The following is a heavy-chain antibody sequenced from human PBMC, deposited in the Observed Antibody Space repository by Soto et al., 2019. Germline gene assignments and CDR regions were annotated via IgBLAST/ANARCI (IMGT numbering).Heavy chain of an antibody. J-gene: IGHJ4*01. V-gene: IGHV3-30-3*01. CDR2: TSSDGGTK. D-gene: IGHD1-1*01. Sequence: VVSLRLSCVTSGFTFSRYSMHWFRQAPGKGLEWVAVTSSDGGTKFYADSVKGRFTVSRDNSKNTLYLQMNSLRPEDTAVYYCAREVVLTERDFATWGHGILVTVSA. CDR1: GFTFSRYS. CDR3: AREVVLTERDFAT.